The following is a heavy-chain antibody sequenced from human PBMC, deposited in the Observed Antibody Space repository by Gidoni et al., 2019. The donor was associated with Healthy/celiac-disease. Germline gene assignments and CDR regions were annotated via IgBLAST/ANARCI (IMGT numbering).Heavy chain of an antibody. J-gene: IGHJ4*02. CDR3: ARDFYDSSGYYGGYYFDY. V-gene: IGHV3-48*01. CDR1: GFTFSSYS. D-gene: IGHD3-22*01. Sequence: EVQLVESGGGLVQPGGSLRLSCAASGFTFSSYSRNWVRQAPGKGLEWVSYISSSSSTIYYADSVKGRFTISRDNAKNSLYLQMNSLRAEDTAVYYCARDFYDSSGYYGGYYFDYWGQGTLVTVSS. CDR2: ISSSSSTI.